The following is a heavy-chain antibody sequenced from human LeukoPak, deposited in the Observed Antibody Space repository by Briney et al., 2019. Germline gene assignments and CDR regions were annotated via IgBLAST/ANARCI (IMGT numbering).Heavy chain of an antibody. CDR2: IIPIFGTA. Sequence: SVKVSCKASGGTFSSYAISWVRQAPGQGLEWMGRIIPIFGTANYAQKFQGRVTITADKSTSTAYMELSSLRSEDTAVYYCARELAYSSSWYSGAYYYYYGMDVWGKGTTVTVSS. CDR1: GGTFSSYA. CDR3: ARELAYSSSWYSGAYYYYYGMDV. D-gene: IGHD6-13*01. J-gene: IGHJ6*04. V-gene: IGHV1-69*06.